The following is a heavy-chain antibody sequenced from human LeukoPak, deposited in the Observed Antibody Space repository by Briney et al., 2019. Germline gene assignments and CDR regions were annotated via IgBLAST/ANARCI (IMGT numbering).Heavy chain of an antibody. CDR3: ARVASDYDILTGYFDY. J-gene: IGHJ4*02. CDR1: GYTFTGYY. V-gene: IGHV1-2*02. CDR2: INPNSGGT. D-gene: IGHD3-9*01. Sequence: ASVKVSCKASGYTFTGYYMHWVRQAPGQGLEWMGWINPNSGGTNYAQKFQGRVTMTRDTSISTAYMELSRLRSDDTAVYYCARVASDYDILTGYFDYWGQGTLVTVSS.